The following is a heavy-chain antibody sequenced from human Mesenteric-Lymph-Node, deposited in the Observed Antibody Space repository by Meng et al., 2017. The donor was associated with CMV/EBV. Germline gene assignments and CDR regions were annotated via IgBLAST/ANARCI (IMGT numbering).Heavy chain of an antibody. Sequence: SCKASGYSFGSYGITWVRQAPGQGLEWMGWITTYNGNINYAQNFQGRITLTTDTSTTTAYMELRTLKSDDTAVYYCARGEGWLHVDSWGQGTLVTVSS. CDR3: ARGEGWLHVDS. D-gene: IGHD5-24*01. V-gene: IGHV1-18*01. CDR1: GYSFGSYG. J-gene: IGHJ4*02. CDR2: ITTYNGNI.